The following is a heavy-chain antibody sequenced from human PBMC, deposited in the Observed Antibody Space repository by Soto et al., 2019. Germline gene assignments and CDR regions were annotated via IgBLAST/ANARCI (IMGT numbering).Heavy chain of an antibody. CDR3: AKSRGLLLHLDY. D-gene: IGHD3-22*01. Sequence: EVQLVESGGGLVQPGRSLRLSCEASGFTFDDYAMHWVRQAPGKGLEWVSGISWNSGSIGYADSVKGRFTMSRDNAKNSLYLQMNSLRAEDTALYYCAKSRGLLLHLDYWGQGTLVTVSS. CDR2: ISWNSGSI. J-gene: IGHJ4*02. V-gene: IGHV3-9*01. CDR1: GFTFDDYA.